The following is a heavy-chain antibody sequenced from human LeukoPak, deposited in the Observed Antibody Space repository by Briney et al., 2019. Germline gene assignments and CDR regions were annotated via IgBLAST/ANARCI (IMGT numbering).Heavy chain of an antibody. CDR1: GFTFDYSA. CDR2: INTGDIT. Sequence: GGSLRLSCAASGFTFDYSAMTWVRQAPEKGLEWVSTINTGDITFYANSVKGRFTISRDNSKNALFLQMNGLRAEDTAIYYCVKGGFTYYDDRGQGTLVTVSS. J-gene: IGHJ4*02. CDR3: VKGGFTYYDD. D-gene: IGHD3-22*01. V-gene: IGHV3-23*01.